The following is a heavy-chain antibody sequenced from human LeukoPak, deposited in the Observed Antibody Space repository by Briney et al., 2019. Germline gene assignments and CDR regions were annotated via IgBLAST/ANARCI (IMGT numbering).Heavy chain of an antibody. CDR1: GGSISSYY. CDR2: IYYSGST. Sequence: PSETLSLTCTVSGGSISSYYWSWIRQPPGKGLEWIGYIYYSGSTNYNPSLKSRVTISVDTSENQFSLKLSSVTAADTAVYYCARQTDYGDYPRFDYWGQGTLVTVSS. J-gene: IGHJ4*02. CDR3: ARQTDYGDYPRFDY. V-gene: IGHV4-59*08. D-gene: IGHD4-17*01.